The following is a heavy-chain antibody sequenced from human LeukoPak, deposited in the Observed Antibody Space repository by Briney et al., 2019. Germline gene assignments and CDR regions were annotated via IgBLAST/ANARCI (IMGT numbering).Heavy chain of an antibody. Sequence: SGPTLVKPTQTLTLTCTFSGFSLSTSGVGVGWIRQPPRKALEWLALIYWDDGKRYSPSLKSRLTITKDTSKNQVVLTMTNMDPVDTATYYCAHSPPLLIIAEAGRGLFDYWGQGTLVTVSS. D-gene: IGHD6-13*01. J-gene: IGHJ4*02. V-gene: IGHV2-5*02. CDR2: IYWDDGK. CDR1: GFSLSTSGVG. CDR3: AHSPPLLIIAEAGRGLFDY.